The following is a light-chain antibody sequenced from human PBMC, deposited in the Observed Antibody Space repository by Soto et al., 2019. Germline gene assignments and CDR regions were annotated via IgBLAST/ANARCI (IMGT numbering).Light chain of an antibody. Sequence: DIVMTQSPDSLAVSLGERATINCKSSQSVLYSSNNKNYLAWYQQKPGQPPKLLIYWASTRESGVPDRFSGSGSWTDFTLTISSRQAEDVAVYYCQQYYSTPVLTFGGGTKVEIK. V-gene: IGKV4-1*01. CDR1: QSVLYSSNNKNY. J-gene: IGKJ4*01. CDR3: QQYYSTPVLT. CDR2: WAS.